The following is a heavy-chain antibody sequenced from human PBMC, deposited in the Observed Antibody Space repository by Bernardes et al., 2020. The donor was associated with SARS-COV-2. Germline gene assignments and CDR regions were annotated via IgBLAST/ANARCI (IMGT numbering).Heavy chain of an antibody. V-gene: IGHV3-21*01. CDR1: GFTFSSNS. J-gene: IGHJ3*02. Sequence: GGSLRLSCAASGFTFSSNSMHWVRQAPGQGLEWVSSISFSSSHIYYADSLKGRFTISRDNAKNSLYLQLNSLTAEDTAVYYCARFGGYYHGSAFDIWGQGTMVAVSS. D-gene: IGHD5-18*01. CDR2: ISFSSSHI. CDR3: ARFGGYYHGSAFDI.